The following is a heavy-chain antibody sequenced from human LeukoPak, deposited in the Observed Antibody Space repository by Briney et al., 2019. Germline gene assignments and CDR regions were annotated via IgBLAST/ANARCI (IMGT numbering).Heavy chain of an antibody. CDR1: GGTFINYA. CDR2: ILPIFGTT. D-gene: IGHD2-15*01. CDR3: ARDGRGGRENWFDP. V-gene: IGHV1-69*06. Sequence: GASVKVSCKASGGTFINYAFSWVRQAPGQGLEWMGRILPIFGTTGYAQNFQGRVTVTADKYTSTVYMELSSLRSEDTAVYYCARDGRGGRENWFDPWGQGTLVTVSS. J-gene: IGHJ5*02.